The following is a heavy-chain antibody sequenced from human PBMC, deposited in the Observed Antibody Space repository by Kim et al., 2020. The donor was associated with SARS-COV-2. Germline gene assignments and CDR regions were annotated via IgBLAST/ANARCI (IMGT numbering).Heavy chain of an antibody. J-gene: IGHJ4*02. CDR2: ISGSGGST. CDR3: AKMAHFLIPTVVVYFDY. D-gene: IGHD4-17*01. Sequence: GGSLRLSCAASGFTFSSYAMSWVRQAPGKGLEWVSAISGSGGSTYYADSVKGRFTISRDNSKNTLYLQMNSLRAEDTAVYYCAKMAHFLIPTVVVYFDYWGQGTLVTVSS. CDR1: GFTFSSYA. V-gene: IGHV3-23*01.